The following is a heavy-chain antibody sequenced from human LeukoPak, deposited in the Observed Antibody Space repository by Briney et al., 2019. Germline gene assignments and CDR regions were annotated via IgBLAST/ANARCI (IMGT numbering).Heavy chain of an antibody. CDR3: ARGKTIFGVVTGNDY. Sequence: SETLSLTCTVSGGSISSYYWSWIRQPPGKGLEWIGYIYYSGSTNYNPSLKSRVTISVDTSKNQFSLKLSSVTAADTAVYCCARGKTIFGVVTGNDYWGQGTLVTVSS. V-gene: IGHV4-59*01. D-gene: IGHD3-3*01. J-gene: IGHJ4*02. CDR1: GGSISSYY. CDR2: IYYSGST.